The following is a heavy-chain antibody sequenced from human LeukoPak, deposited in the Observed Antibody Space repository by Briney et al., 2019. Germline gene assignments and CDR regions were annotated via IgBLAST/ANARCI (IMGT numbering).Heavy chain of an antibody. V-gene: IGHV3-30*02. Sequence: GGSLRLSCAASGFIFSNYGMHWVRRAPGKGLEWVAFIRYDESNKFYADSVKGRFTISRDNSKNILFLQMNSLRAEDTAVYYCATMQWLEGVDWFDPWGQGTLVTVSS. CDR3: ATMQWLEGVDWFDP. J-gene: IGHJ5*02. CDR2: IRYDESNK. D-gene: IGHD6-19*01. CDR1: GFIFSNYG.